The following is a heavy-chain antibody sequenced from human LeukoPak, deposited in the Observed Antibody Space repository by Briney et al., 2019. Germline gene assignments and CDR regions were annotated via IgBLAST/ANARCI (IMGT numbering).Heavy chain of an antibody. Sequence: PGGSLRLSCATSGITFSSHWMGWVRQAPGKGLVWIASIKEDGSKTYYVDSVKGRFTISRDNAKNSLYLQMNSLSAEETAVYDCTKVQETYYTSWNSYRWVDHWGRGTLVTVSS. CDR1: GITFSSHW. CDR3: TKVQETYYTSWNSYRWVDH. D-gene: IGHD2-8*01. V-gene: IGHV3-7*01. J-gene: IGHJ4*02. CDR2: IKEDGSKT.